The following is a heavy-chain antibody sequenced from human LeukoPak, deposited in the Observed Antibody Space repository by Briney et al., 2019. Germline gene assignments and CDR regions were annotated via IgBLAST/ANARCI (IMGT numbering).Heavy chain of an antibody. Sequence: SETLSLTCTVSGGSISSYYWSWIRQPPGKGLEWIGYIYYSGSTNYNPSLKSRVTISVDTSKNQFSLKLSSVTAADTAVYYCARLRLYDSSGLDVWGQGTMVTVSS. V-gene: IGHV4-59*08. CDR1: GGSISSYY. J-gene: IGHJ3*01. D-gene: IGHD3-22*01. CDR2: IYYSGST. CDR3: ARLRLYDSSGLDV.